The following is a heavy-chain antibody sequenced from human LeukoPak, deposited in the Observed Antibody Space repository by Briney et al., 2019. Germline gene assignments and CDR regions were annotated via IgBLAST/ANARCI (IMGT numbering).Heavy chain of an antibody. CDR2: MSGSGGST. CDR1: GFTFSSYS. J-gene: IGHJ4*02. V-gene: IGHV3-23*01. Sequence: PGGSLRLSCAASGFTFSSYSMNWVRQAPGKGLEWVSGMSGSGGSTYYADSVKGRFTISRDNSKNTLYLQMHTLRAEDTAVYYCAKRNGPYYYDSSGYVDYWGQGTLVTVSS. CDR3: AKRNGPYYYDSSGYVDY. D-gene: IGHD3-22*01.